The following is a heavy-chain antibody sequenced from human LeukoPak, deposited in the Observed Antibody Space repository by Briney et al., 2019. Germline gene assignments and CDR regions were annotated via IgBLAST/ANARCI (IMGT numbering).Heavy chain of an antibody. J-gene: IGHJ2*01. Sequence: SETLSLTCTVSGGSISSYYWSWIRQPPGKGLEWIGYIYYSGSTNYNPSLKSRVTISVDTSKNQFSLKLSSVTAADTAVYYCARNSHSSGWAFDLWGRGTLVTVSS. V-gene: IGHV4-59*01. CDR1: GGSISSYY. CDR3: ARNSHSSGWAFDL. CDR2: IYYSGST. D-gene: IGHD6-19*01.